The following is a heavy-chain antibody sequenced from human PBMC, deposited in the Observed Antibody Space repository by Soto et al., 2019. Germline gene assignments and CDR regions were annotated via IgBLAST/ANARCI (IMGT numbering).Heavy chain of an antibody. J-gene: IGHJ5*02. D-gene: IGHD2-15*01. CDR2: MNPNSGNT. Sequence: ASVKVSCKASGYTFTSYDINWVRQATGQGLEWMGWMNPNSGNTDYAQKLQGRVTMTTDTSTSTAYMELRSLRSDDTAVYYCARSRGDCSGGSCYFPWFDPWGQGTLVTVSS. CDR1: GYTFTSYD. CDR3: ARSRGDCSGGSCYFPWFDP. V-gene: IGHV1-8*01.